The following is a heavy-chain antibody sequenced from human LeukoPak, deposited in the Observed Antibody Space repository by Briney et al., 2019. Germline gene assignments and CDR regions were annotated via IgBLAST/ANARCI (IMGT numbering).Heavy chain of an antibody. CDR1: GYTFTSYG. CDR2: ISAYNGNT. V-gene: IGHV1-18*01. J-gene: IGHJ4*02. CDR3: ARIPIVVVPPGSLDY. D-gene: IGHD2-2*01. Sequence: ASVKVSCKASGYTFTSYGISWVRQAPGQGLEWMGWISAYNGNTNYAQKLQGRVTMTTDTSTSTAYMELRSLRSDDTAVYYCARIPIVVVPPGSLDYWGQGTLVTVSS.